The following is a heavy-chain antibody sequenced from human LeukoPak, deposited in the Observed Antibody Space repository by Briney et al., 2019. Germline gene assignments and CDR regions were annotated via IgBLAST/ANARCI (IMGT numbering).Heavy chain of an antibody. J-gene: IGHJ4*02. V-gene: IGHV4-39*01. D-gene: IGHD3-22*01. CDR3: ARGWPGLTYYYDSSGYYFGY. Sequence: SETLSLTCTISGSSITSVSHYWGWIRQPPGKGLEWIGDIYYTGSTYYSPSLRSRVTMSVHTSENQFSLRLNSVTAVDTAVYYCARGWPGLTYYYDSSGYYFGYWGQGTLVTVSS. CDR2: IYYTGST. CDR1: GSSITSVSHY.